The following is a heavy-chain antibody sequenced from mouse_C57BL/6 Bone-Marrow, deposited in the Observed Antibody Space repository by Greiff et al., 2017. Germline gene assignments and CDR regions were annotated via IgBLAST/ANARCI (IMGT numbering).Heavy chain of an antibody. Sequence: VQLQESGAELVRPGASVKLSCKASGYTFTDYYINWVKQRPGQGLEWIARIYPGSGNTYYNEKFKGKATLTAEKSSSTAYMQLSSLTSEDSAVYFCARADYTHLFAYWGQGTLVTVSA. V-gene: IGHV1-76*01. CDR3: ARADYTHLFAY. J-gene: IGHJ3*01. CDR1: GYTFTDYY. CDR2: IYPGSGNT. D-gene: IGHD2-12*01.